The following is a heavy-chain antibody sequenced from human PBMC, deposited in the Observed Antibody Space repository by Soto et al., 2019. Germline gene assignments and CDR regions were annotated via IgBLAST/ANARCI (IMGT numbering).Heavy chain of an antibody. Sequence: EVQLVESGGGLVQPGGSLKLSCAAFGFTFSTHSMNWVRQAPGRGLEWVSYIHSSSSWEVYADSVRGRFTVSRDNAKNSLYLQMSSLRAEDTAVYYCVFDFWLVPTVWGKGTTVTVSS. CDR2: IHSSSSWE. CDR1: GFTFSTHS. V-gene: IGHV3-48*01. CDR3: VFDFWLVPTV. J-gene: IGHJ6*04. D-gene: IGHD3-3*01.